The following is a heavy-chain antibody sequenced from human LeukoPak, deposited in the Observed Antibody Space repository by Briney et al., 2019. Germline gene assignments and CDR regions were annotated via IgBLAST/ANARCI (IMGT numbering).Heavy chain of an antibody. CDR3: ARDPTTVVTLPYYFDF. CDR1: GGSFSDYH. V-gene: IGHV4-34*01. CDR2: INDRGRT. D-gene: IGHD4-23*01. J-gene: IGHJ4*02. Sequence: SETLSLTCAVHGGSFSDYHWNWIRQSPEKGLEWIGEINDRGRTNYNPSLKSRVTLSVDTSRKQFSLRLSAVTAADTAIYYCARDPTTVVTLPYYFDFWGQGTLVTVSS.